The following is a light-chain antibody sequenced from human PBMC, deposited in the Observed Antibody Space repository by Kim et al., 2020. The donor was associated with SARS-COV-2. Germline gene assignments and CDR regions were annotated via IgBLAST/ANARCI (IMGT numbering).Light chain of an antibody. J-gene: IGLJ3*02. CDR1: SGHSSYA. CDR3: QTWGTGIRV. V-gene: IGLV4-69*01. Sequence: ASVKLSCTLRSGHSSYAIAWHQQQPEKGPRYLMKLNSDGSHSKGDGNPDRFSGSSSGAERYLTISRLQSEDEADYYCQTWGTGIRVFGGGTQLTVL. CDR2: LNSDGSH.